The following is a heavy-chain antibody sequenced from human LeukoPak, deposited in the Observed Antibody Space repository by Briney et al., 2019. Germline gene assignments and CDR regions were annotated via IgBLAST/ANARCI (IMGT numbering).Heavy chain of an antibody. CDR2: IYTSGSN. Sequence: SETLSLTCTVSGGSISSDYSSWIRQPPGKGLEWIGYIYTSGSNHYNPSLKSRVTISGDTSKNQFSLKLSSVTAADTAVYYCARQKAGNCFDPWGQGTPVTVSS. CDR1: GGSISSDY. J-gene: IGHJ5*02. V-gene: IGHV4-4*09. D-gene: IGHD6-19*01. CDR3: ARQKAGNCFDP.